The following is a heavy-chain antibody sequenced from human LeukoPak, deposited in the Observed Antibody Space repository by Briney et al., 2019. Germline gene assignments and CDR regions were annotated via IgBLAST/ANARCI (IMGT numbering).Heavy chain of an antibody. D-gene: IGHD3-10*01. CDR2: IWYDGSNK. J-gene: IGHJ6*02. Sequence: GRSLSLSCAASGFTFSSYGMHWLRQAPRKGLEWVAGIWYDGSNKYYADSVEGRFTISRDNSKNTLYLQMNSLRAEDTAVYYCARALQWFGELFGYGMDVGGQETTVTVSS. CDR3: ARALQWFGELFGYGMDV. CDR1: GFTFSSYG. V-gene: IGHV3-33*08.